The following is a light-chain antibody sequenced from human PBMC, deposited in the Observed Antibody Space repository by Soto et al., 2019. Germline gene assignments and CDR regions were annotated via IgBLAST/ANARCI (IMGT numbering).Light chain of an antibody. J-gene: IGKJ3*01. CDR2: NAS. CDR1: QDITNY. V-gene: IGKV1-33*01. Sequence: DIQMTQSPSSLSASVGDSVTITCQASQDITNYLNWYQQKPGKAPKLLIYNASNLETGVPSRFSGSGSGTDFTFTISSLQPEDIATYYCQQYDNLPLPFGPGTKVHI. CDR3: QQYDNLPLP.